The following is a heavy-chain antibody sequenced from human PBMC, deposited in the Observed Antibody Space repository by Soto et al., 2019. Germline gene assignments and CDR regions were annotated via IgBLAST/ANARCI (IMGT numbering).Heavy chain of an antibody. CDR1: GFTFSSYG. CDR3: AKSPLDYYGMDV. Sequence: QVQLVESGGGVVQPGRSLRLSCAASGFTFSSYGMHWVRQAPGKGLEWVAVISYDGSNKYYADSVKGRFTISRDNSKNTLYLQMNSLRAEDTAVYYCAKSPLDYYGMDVWGQGTTVTVSS. V-gene: IGHV3-30*18. J-gene: IGHJ6*02. CDR2: ISYDGSNK.